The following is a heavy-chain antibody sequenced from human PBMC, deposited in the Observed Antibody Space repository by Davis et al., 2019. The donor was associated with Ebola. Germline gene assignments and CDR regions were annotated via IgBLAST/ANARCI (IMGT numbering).Heavy chain of an antibody. CDR2: ISGSGGST. D-gene: IGHD3-22*01. CDR3: AKIGSSGYYYFDY. CDR1: GFTFSSYA. V-gene: IGHV3-23*01. J-gene: IGHJ4*02. Sequence: GESLKLSCAASGFTFSSYAMSWVRQAPGKGLEWVSAISGSGGSTYYADSVKGRFTISRDNSKNTLYLQMNSLRAEDTAVYYCAKIGSSGYYYFDYWGQGTLVTVSS.